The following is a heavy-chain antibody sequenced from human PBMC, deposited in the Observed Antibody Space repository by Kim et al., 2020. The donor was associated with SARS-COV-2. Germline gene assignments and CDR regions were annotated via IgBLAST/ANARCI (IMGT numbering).Heavy chain of an antibody. CDR2: INHSGST. CDR1: GGSFSGYY. CDR3: ARGTRQWLVRGPYYYYMDV. V-gene: IGHV4-34*01. D-gene: IGHD6-19*01. Sequence: SETLSLTCAVYGGSFSGYYWSWIRQPPGKGLEWIGEINHSGSTNYNPSLKSGVTISVDTSKNQFSLKLSSVTAADTAVYYCARGTRQWLVRGPYYYYMDVWGQGTTITVSS. J-gene: IGHJ6*03.